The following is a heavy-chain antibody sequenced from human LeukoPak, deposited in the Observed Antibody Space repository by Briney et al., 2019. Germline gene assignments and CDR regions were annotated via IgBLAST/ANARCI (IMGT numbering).Heavy chain of an antibody. D-gene: IGHD3-9*01. CDR1: GFRFSDYP. CDR3: ASDQRYAFDY. V-gene: IGHV3-48*02. J-gene: IGHJ4*02. Sequence: QPGGTLILSCATSGFRFSDYPMNWVRQAPGKGLEWVLNIRTSAEGANYAYYADSVKGRVTISRDDAKSTLYLHMNSLRDDDTAVYYCASDQRYAFDYWGQGILVTVSS. CDR2: IRTSAEGANYA.